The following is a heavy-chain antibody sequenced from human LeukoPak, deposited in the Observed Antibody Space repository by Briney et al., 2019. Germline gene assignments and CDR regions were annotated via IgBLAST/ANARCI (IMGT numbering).Heavy chain of an antibody. D-gene: IGHD2-15*01. CDR3: VKDYCHGGFCPFPLFDS. CDR1: GFTVSSHA. Sequence: PGGSLRLSCAVSGFTVSSHAMSWVRQASGKGLEWVSLIGGAGDTFYADSVKGRFVLSRDNSRNTVYLQMNSLRAEDTATYYCVKDYCHGGFCPFPLFDSWGQGTLVTVSS. CDR2: IGGAGDT. V-gene: IGHV3-23*01. J-gene: IGHJ5*01.